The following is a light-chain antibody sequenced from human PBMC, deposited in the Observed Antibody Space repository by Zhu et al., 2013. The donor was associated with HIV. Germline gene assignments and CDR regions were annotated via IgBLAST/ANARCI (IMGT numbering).Light chain of an antibody. J-gene: IGKJ5*01. CDR3: MQGLQNL. CDR2: LGS. Sequence: DIVMTQSPLSLPVTPGEPASISCRSSQSLLHSNGYNYLDWYLQKPGQSPQLLIYLGSNRASGVPDRFSGSGSGTDFTLKISRVEAEDVGVYYCMQGLQNLFGQGTRLQIK. V-gene: IGKV2-28*01. CDR1: QSLLHSNGYNY.